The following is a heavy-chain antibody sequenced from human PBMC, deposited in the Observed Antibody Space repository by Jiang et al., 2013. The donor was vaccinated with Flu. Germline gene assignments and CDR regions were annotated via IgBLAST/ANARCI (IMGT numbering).Heavy chain of an antibody. J-gene: IGHJ6*02. D-gene: IGHD3-9*01. V-gene: IGHV4-30-2*01. Sequence: SGGSISSGGYSWSWIRQPPGKGLEWIGYIYHSGSTYYNPSLKSRVTISVDRSKNQFSLKLSSVTAADTAVYYCARAIDYDILTGYYYYGMDVWGQGTTVTVSS. CDR1: GGSISSGGYS. CDR2: IYHSGST. CDR3: ARAIDYDILTGYYYYGMDV.